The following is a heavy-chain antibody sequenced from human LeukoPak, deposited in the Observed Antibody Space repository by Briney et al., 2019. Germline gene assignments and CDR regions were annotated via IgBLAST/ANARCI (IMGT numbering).Heavy chain of an antibody. Sequence: GASVKVSCKASGYTFTGYYMHWVRQAPGQELEWMGWINPNSGGTNYAQKFQGRVTMTRDTSISTAYMELSRLRSDDTAVYYCARRPGYYYYYMDVWGKGTTVTVSS. CDR1: GYTFTGYY. CDR2: INPNSGGT. V-gene: IGHV1-2*02. J-gene: IGHJ6*03. CDR3: ARRPGYYYYYMDV.